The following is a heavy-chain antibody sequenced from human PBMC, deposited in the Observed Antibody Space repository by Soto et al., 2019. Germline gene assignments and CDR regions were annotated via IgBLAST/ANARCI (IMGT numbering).Heavy chain of an antibody. D-gene: IGHD3-10*01. Sequence: QVHLQQWGAGLLKASETLSLTCAVYGGSFNGYYWCWIRQPPGKGLEWIGEGHHVGNTNYKPSLKSRVTTPGATSKKPFSLTLSSVTAADTAVYYCASSPALYYYASGSRGFDPWGQGTLVTVSS. CDR2: GHHVGNT. CDR1: GGSFNGYY. J-gene: IGHJ5*02. CDR3: ASSPALYYYASGSRGFDP. V-gene: IGHV4-34*02.